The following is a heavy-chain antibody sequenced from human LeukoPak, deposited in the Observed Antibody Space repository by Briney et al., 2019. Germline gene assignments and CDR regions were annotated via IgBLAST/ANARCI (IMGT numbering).Heavy chain of an antibody. CDR3: ARAVSRNYYDSSGYWDAFDI. D-gene: IGHD3-22*01. J-gene: IGHJ3*02. Sequence: GGSLRLSCAASGSTFSTYGMSWVRQAPGKGLEWVSAVSSTGGTTYYADSVKGRFTISRDNAKNSLYLQMNSLRAEDTAVYYCARAVSRNYYDSSGYWDAFDIWGQGTMVTVSS. CDR2: VSSTGGTT. CDR1: GSTFSTYG. V-gene: IGHV3-23*01.